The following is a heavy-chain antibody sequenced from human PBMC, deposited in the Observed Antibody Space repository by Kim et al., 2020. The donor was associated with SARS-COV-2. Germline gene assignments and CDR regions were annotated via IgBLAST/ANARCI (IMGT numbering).Heavy chain of an antibody. Sequence: NYTPSLKTRVTVSVDTSKNQFSLRLSPVTAADTAVYYCARRAPFGEFPFDWGQGTLVTVSS. V-gene: IGHV4-59*08. D-gene: IGHD3-10*01. CDR3: ARRAPFGEFPFD. J-gene: IGHJ4*02.